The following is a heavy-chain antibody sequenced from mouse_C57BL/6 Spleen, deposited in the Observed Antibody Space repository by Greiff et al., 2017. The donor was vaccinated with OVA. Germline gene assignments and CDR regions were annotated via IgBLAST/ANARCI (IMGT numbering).Heavy chain of an antibody. CDR2: IDPEDGET. V-gene: IGHV14-2*01. CDR3: ARGTTVVVHYYAMDY. Sequence: EVKLMESGAELVKPGASVKLSCTASGFNIKDYYMHWVKQRTEQGLEWIGRIDPEDGETKYAPKFQGKATITADTSSNTAYLQLSSLTSEDTAVYYCARGTTVVVHYYAMDYWGQGTSVTVAS. D-gene: IGHD1-1*01. CDR1: GFNIKDYY. J-gene: IGHJ4*01.